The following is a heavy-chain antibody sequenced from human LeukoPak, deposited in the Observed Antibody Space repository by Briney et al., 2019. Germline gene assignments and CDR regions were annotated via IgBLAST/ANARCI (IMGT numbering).Heavy chain of an antibody. J-gene: IGHJ6*02. D-gene: IGHD3-10*01. Sequence: SETLSLTCTVSGGSVSSGSYYWSWIRQPPGKGLEWIGYIYYSGSTNYNPSLKSRVTISVDTSKNQFSLKLSSVTAADTAVYYCARETLGSYYYGMDVWGQGTTVTVSS. CDR1: GGSVSSGSYY. CDR3: ARETLGSYYYGMDV. CDR2: IYYSGST. V-gene: IGHV4-61*01.